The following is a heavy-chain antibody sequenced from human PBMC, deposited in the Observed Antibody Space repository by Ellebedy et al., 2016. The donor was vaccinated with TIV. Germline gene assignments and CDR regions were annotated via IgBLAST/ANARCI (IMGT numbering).Heavy chain of an antibody. V-gene: IGHV3-30-3*01. J-gene: IGHJ6*02. CDR3: ARAYCRHGDCEYGVDV. D-gene: IGHD2-21*02. Sequence: GESLKISCAASGFTFSSYVMHWVRQAPGKGLEWVAVITYDGTNKYYADSVKGRFTISRDNSTNTLYLQMNSVKTEDTAVYYCARAYCRHGDCEYGVDVWGQGTRVAVSS. CDR2: ITYDGTNK. CDR1: GFTFSSYV.